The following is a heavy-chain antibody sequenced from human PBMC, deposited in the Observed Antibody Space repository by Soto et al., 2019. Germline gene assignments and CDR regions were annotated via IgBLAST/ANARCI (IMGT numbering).Heavy chain of an antibody. CDR2: ISGRGTYI. J-gene: IGHJ5*02. V-gene: IGHV3-21*02. Sequence: EEQLVESGGGLVRPGGSLRLSCSASGFSISNYNMNWVRQAPGKGLEWVSYISGRGTYIFYADLVRGRFTISRDNAKNSLHLQMDSLRVEDTAVYYCAREYRLQGGCFDPWGQGTLVTVSS. CDR1: GFSISNYN. D-gene: IGHD4-4*01. CDR3: AREYRLQGGCFDP.